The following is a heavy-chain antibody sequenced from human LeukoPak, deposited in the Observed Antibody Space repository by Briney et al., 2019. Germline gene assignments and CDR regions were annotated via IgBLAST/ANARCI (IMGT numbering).Heavy chain of an antibody. CDR2: ISAYNGNT. Sequence: ASVKVSCKAPGYTFTSYGISWVRQAPGQGLEWMGWISAYNGNTNYAQKFQGRVTMTRDTSISTAYMELSRLRSDDTAVYYCARSRLVPDAFDIWRQGTMVTVSS. CDR3: ARSRLVPDAFDI. V-gene: IGHV1-18*01. J-gene: IGHJ3*02. CDR1: GYTFTSYG. D-gene: IGHD6-19*01.